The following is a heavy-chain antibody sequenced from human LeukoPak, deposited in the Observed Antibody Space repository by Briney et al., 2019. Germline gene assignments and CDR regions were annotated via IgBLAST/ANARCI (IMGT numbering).Heavy chain of an antibody. Sequence: GESLKISCQGSGSSFTSYWIGWVRQLPGKGLEWMGIIYPGDSDTRYSPSFQGQVTISADKSISTAYLQWSSLKASDTAMYYCARHLYSSSWYFDYWGQGTLVSVSS. V-gene: IGHV5-51*01. CDR3: ARHLYSSSWYFDY. CDR2: IYPGDSDT. D-gene: IGHD6-13*01. CDR1: GSSFTSYW. J-gene: IGHJ4*02.